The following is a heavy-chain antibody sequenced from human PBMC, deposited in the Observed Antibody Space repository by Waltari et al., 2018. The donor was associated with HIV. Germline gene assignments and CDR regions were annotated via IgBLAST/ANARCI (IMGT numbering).Heavy chain of an antibody. D-gene: IGHD2-15*01. CDR2: IYTGGNI. V-gene: IGHV3-53*01. CDR1: GFSVPAPF. Sequence: EMQLAESGGGLAQPGKSLRLSCAASGFSVPAPFLGWIRQAPGKGLEWVSVIYTGGNILYADSVRGRFTISRDSSRNTLDLQMDNLRDEDTAVYYCARGGPGGSQPFDHWGQGTLVTVSS. J-gene: IGHJ4*02. CDR3: ARGGPGGSQPFDH.